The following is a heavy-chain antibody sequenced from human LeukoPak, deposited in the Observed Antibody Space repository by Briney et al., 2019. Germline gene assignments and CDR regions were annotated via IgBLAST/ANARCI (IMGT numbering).Heavy chain of an antibody. CDR1: GFTVSSNY. D-gene: IGHD3-22*01. J-gene: IGHJ3*02. CDR3: ARAAPRYFYDSSGNNGYDAFDI. CDR2: IYSGGST. Sequence: GGSLRLSCAASGFTVSSNYMSWVRQAPGKGLEWVSVIYSGGSTYYADSVKGRFNSSRDNSKNTLYLQMNSLRAEDTAVYYCARAAPRYFYDSSGNNGYDAFDIWGQGTMVTVSS. V-gene: IGHV3-66*01.